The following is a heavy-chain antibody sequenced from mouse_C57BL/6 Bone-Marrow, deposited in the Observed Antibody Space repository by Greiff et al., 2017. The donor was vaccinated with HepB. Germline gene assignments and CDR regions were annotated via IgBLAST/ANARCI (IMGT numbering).Heavy chain of an antibody. D-gene: IGHD1-1*01. CDR1: GFTFSSYA. CDR3: TRVSDCYGSSYWYFDV. CDR2: ISSGGDYI. Sequence: EVMLVESGEGLVKPGGSLKLSCAASGFTFSSYAMSWVRQTPEKRLEWVAYISSGGDYIYYAETVKGRFTISIDNARNTLYLQMSSLKSEDTAMYYCTRVSDCYGSSYWYFDVWGTGTTVSVSS. V-gene: IGHV5-9-1*02. J-gene: IGHJ1*03.